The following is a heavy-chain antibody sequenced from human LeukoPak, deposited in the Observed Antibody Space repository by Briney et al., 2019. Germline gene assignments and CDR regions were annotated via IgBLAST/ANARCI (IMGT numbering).Heavy chain of an antibody. CDR2: MKQDGSAK. CDR3: ATTTRSSSWDY. CDR1: GFTFSTYW. Sequence: PGGSLRLSCAASGFTFSTYWMVWFRQAPGKGLEWMANMKQDGSAKQYVDSVKGRFTISRDNANNLVYLQMNSLRVEDTGVYYCATTTRSSSWDYWGQGTLVTVSS. D-gene: IGHD6-13*01. J-gene: IGHJ4*02. V-gene: IGHV3-7*02.